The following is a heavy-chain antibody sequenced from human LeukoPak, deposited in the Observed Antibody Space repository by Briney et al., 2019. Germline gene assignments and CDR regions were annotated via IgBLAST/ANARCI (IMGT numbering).Heavy chain of an antibody. J-gene: IGHJ4*02. V-gene: IGHV1-69*04. Sequence: SVKVSCKASGGTFRSFAVSWVRQAPGQGLEWMGRIIPILGIPNYAHKFQGSVTLTADESTNTVYMELSSLRSEDTAVYYCARESNPIYCTNGVCPIDSWGQGTLVIVSS. CDR1: GGTFRSFA. CDR3: ARESNPIYCTNGVCPIDS. CDR2: IIPILGIP. D-gene: IGHD2-8*01.